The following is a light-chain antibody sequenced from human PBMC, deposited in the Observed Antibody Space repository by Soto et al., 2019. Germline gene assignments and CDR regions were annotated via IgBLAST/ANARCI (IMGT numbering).Light chain of an antibody. Sequence: QSVLTQPPSVSEAPGQRVPISCTGSSSNIGAGYEAHWYQQVPGTAPKLLIYENNTRPSGVPDRFSGSKSGTSASLAITGLQAEDEAEYYCQSYDSSLSGYVFGTGTKLTVL. V-gene: IGLV1-40*01. CDR3: QSYDSSLSGYV. CDR2: ENN. CDR1: SSNIGAGYE. J-gene: IGLJ1*01.